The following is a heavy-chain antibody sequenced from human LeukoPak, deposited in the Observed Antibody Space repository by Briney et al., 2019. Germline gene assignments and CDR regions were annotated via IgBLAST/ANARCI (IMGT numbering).Heavy chain of an antibody. D-gene: IGHD3-16*01. J-gene: IGHJ4*02. V-gene: IGHV3-21*01. CDR3: ARDWGGQREGY. CDR2: ISSSSSYI. Sequence: GGSLILSCAASGFTFSSYEMNWVRQAPGKGLEWVSSISSSSSYIYYADSVKGRFTISRDNAKNSLYLQMNSLRAEDTAVYYCARDWGGQREGYWGQGTLVTVSS. CDR1: GFTFSSYE.